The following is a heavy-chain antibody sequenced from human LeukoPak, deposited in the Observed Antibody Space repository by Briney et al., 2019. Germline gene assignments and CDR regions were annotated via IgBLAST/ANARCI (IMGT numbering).Heavy chain of an antibody. D-gene: IGHD6-19*01. J-gene: IGHJ6*02. CDR1: GYTFTNYY. CDR3: ARANFEAVAGTYRYYGMDV. Sequence: GASVKVSCKASGYTFTNYYMHWVRQAPGQGLEWMGIINPTGGSTTYAQKFQGRVTMTRDTSTSTAYMDLSSLRFEDTAVYYCARANFEAVAGTYRYYGMDVWGQGTTVTVSS. CDR2: INPTGGST. V-gene: IGHV1-46*01.